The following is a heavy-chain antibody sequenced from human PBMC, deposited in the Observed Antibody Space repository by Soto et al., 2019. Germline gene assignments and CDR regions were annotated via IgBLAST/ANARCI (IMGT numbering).Heavy chain of an antibody. V-gene: IGHV4-30-4*01. D-gene: IGHD6-13*01. CDR1: GGSISSGDYY. J-gene: IGHJ6*02. CDR3: ATVFYSSVMGSSLPPYYYFGMDV. Sequence: SETLSLTCTVSGGSISSGDYYWSWIRQPPGKGLEWIGYIYYSGSTYYNPSLKSRVTISVDTSKNQFSLKLSSVTAADTAVYYYATVFYSSVMGSSLPPYYYFGMDVWGQGTTVTVSS. CDR2: IYYSGST.